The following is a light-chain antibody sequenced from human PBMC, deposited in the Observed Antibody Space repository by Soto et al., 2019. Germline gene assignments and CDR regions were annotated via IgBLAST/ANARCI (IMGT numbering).Light chain of an antibody. J-gene: IGLJ3*02. Sequence: QSALTQPPSVSGAPWQRVTISCTGSSSNIGAGYVVHWYQQLPGTAPKLLIYGNSNRPSGVPDRFSGSKSGTSASLAITGLQAEDEADYYCQSYDSSLSGWVFGGGTKLTVL. CDR2: GNS. CDR1: SSNIGAGYV. CDR3: QSYDSSLSGWV. V-gene: IGLV1-40*01.